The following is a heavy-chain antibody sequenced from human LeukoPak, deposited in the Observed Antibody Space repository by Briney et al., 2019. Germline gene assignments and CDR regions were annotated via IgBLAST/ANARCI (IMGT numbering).Heavy chain of an antibody. CDR3: ATWRTAETVFDY. CDR2: IYYSGST. D-gene: IGHD2-21*02. CDR1: GASISSSFYY. V-gene: IGHV4-39*01. J-gene: IGHJ4*02. Sequence: SETLSLTCTVSGASISSSFYYWVWIRQPPGKGLEGIGTIYYSGSTSYNPSLRTRVTISVDTSKHQFSLSLVSAAAADAAGYYCATWRTAETVFDYWGEGTPVTASS.